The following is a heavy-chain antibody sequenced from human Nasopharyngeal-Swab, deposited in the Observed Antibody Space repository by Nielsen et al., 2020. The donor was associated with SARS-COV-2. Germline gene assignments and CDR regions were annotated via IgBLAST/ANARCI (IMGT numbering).Heavy chain of an antibody. CDR2: INHSGST. CDR1: GASSSGYY. D-gene: IGHD3-22*01. Sequence: SETLSLTCAVYGASSSGYYWSWIRQLPGKGLEWIGEINHSGSTNYNPSLKSRVTISVDTSKNQFSLKLSSVTAADTAVYYCARGGPTFKCYDSSGGTYDYWGQGTLVTVSS. J-gene: IGHJ4*02. CDR3: ARGGPTFKCYDSSGGTYDY. V-gene: IGHV4-34*01.